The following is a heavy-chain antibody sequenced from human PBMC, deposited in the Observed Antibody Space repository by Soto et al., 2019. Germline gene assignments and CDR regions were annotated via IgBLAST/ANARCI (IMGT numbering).Heavy chain of an antibody. D-gene: IGHD3-22*01. CDR3: ARGLPMIVVDGDYFDY. Sequence: QVQLQESGPGLVKPSQTLSLTCTVSGGSISSGGYYWSWIRQHPGKGLEWIGYIYYSGSTYYNPSLKSRVTISVDTSKNQFPLKLSSVTAADTAVYYCARGLPMIVVDGDYFDYWGQGTLVTVSS. V-gene: IGHV4-31*03. CDR1: GGSISSGGYY. J-gene: IGHJ4*02. CDR2: IYYSGST.